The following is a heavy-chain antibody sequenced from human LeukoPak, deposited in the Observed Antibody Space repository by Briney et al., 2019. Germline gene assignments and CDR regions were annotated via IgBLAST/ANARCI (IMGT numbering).Heavy chain of an antibody. CDR3: ARVGGWNDLVY. D-gene: IGHD1-1*01. Sequence: MPSETLSLTCTVSGGSISTYYWSWIRQPPGKGLEWVGYISYTVTSNYNPSLKSRVTISEDTSKNQFSLTLSSVTAAVSAVYYCARVGGWNDLVYWGQGTLVTVSS. J-gene: IGHJ4*02. V-gene: IGHV4-59*01. CDR2: ISYTVTS. CDR1: GGSISTYY.